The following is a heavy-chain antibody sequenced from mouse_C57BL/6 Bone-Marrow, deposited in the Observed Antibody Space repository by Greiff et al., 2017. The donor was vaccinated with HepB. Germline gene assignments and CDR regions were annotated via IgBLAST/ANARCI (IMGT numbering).Heavy chain of an antibody. Sequence: DVKLVESGGGLVQPGGSLKLSCAASGFTFSDYYMYWVRQTPEKRLEWVAYISNGGGSTYYPDTVKGRFTISRDNAKNTLYLQMSRLKSEDTAMYYCARPHAMDYWGQGTSVTVSS. D-gene: IGHD6-1*01. V-gene: IGHV5-12*01. CDR1: GFTFSDYY. CDR3: ARPHAMDY. CDR2: ISNGGGST. J-gene: IGHJ4*01.